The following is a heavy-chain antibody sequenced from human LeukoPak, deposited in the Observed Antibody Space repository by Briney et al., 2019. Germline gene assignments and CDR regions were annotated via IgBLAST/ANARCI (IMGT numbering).Heavy chain of an antibody. Sequence: GGSLRLSCAASGFRFSDYGMHWVRQAPGKGLEWVAFIRYDGSNEYFTDSVKGRFTISRDSSKNTLFLQMNSLRPEDTAVYYCARGGSSTDCAFWGQGTLVIVSS. V-gene: IGHV3-30*02. D-gene: IGHD2-2*01. CDR1: GFRFSDYG. CDR3: ARGGSSTDCAF. J-gene: IGHJ4*02. CDR2: IRYDGSNE.